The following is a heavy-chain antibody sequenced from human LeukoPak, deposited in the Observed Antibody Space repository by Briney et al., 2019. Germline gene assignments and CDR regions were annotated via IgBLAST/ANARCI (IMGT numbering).Heavy chain of an antibody. CDR3: ATNRRLSRPGSWFDP. CDR1: GGTFSSYA. Sequence: GASVKVSCKASGGTFSSYAISWVRQAPGQGLKWMGGIIPIFGTANYAQKFQGRVTITADESTSTAYMELGSLRSEDTAVYYCATNRRLSRPGSWFDPWGQGTLVTVSS. J-gene: IGHJ5*02. D-gene: IGHD3-10*01. CDR2: IIPIFGTA. V-gene: IGHV1-69*13.